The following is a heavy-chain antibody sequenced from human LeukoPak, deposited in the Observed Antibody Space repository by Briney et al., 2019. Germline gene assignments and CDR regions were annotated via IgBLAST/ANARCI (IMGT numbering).Heavy chain of an antibody. J-gene: IGHJ4*02. CDR3: ARPNDYGGQIIDF. V-gene: IGHV3-30-3*01. Sequence: PGGSLRLSCAASGFTFSSYAMHWVRQAPGKGLEWVALISSDGSNTYYAGSLRGRFTISRDISKNTLYLQMNSLRGEDTAVYFCARPNDYGGQIIDFWGQGTLVTVSS. D-gene: IGHD4-23*01. CDR2: ISSDGSNT. CDR1: GFTFSSYA.